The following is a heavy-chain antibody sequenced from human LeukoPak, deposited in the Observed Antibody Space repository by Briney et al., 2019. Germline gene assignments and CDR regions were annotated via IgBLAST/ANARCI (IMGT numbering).Heavy chain of an antibody. V-gene: IGHV3-66*01. CDR1: GFTVSSNY. Sequence: GGSLRLCCAASGFTVSSNYMNWVRQAPGKGLEWVSVIYSGGSTYYADSVKGRFTISRDNSKNTLYLQMNSLRAEDTAVYYCARYGLGAHAFDIWGQGTMVTVSS. J-gene: IGHJ3*02. CDR2: IYSGGST. D-gene: IGHD3/OR15-3a*01. CDR3: ARYGLGAHAFDI.